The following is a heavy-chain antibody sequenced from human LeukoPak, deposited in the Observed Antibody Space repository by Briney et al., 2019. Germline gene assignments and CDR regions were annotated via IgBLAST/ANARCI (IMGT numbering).Heavy chain of an antibody. CDR2: INWNGGST. D-gene: IGHD1-1*01. J-gene: IGHJ6*03. V-gene: IGHV3-20*04. CDR3: AREPSTGTGGYYYYMDV. Sequence: GGSLRLSCAASGFTFSSYAMSWVRQAPGKGLEWVSGINWNGGSTGYADAVKGRFTISRDNAKNSLYLQMNSLRAEDTALYYCAREPSTGTGGYYYYMDVWGKGTTVTVSS. CDR1: GFTFSSYA.